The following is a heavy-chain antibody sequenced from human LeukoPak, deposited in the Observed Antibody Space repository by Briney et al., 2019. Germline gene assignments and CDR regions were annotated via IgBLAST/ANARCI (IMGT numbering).Heavy chain of an antibody. Sequence: TSETLSLTCTVSGGSISSYYWSWIRQPPGKGLEWIGYIYYSGSTNSNPSLKSRVTISVDTSKNQFSPKLSSVTAADTAVYYCARLDYYDSSGHIDYWGQGTLVTVSS. V-gene: IGHV4-59*08. CDR3: ARLDYYDSSGHIDY. J-gene: IGHJ4*02. CDR1: GGSISSYY. CDR2: IYYSGST. D-gene: IGHD3-22*01.